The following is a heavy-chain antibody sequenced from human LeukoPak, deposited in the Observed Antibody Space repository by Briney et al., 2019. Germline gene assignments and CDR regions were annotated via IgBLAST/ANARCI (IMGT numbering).Heavy chain of an antibody. CDR3: ARDRRYSGSYFDC. V-gene: IGHV4-39*07. D-gene: IGHD1-26*01. Sequence: SETLSLTCTVSGVSISSSSYYWGWIRQPPGKGLEWIGSISYSGSTYYNPSLKSRVTISVDTSKNQFSLKLSSVTAADTAVYYCARDRRYSGSYFDCWAREPWSPSPQ. J-gene: IGHJ4*02. CDR2: ISYSGST. CDR1: GVSISSSSYY.